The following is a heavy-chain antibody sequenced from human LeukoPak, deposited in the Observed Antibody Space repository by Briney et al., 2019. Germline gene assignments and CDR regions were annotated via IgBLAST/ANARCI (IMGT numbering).Heavy chain of an antibody. V-gene: IGHV3-43D*03. CDR2: IRWDGATT. D-gene: IGHD3-22*01. Sequence: GGSLRLSCAASGFTFDDYAMHGVRQAPGKGLEWVSLIRWDGATTHYAESVKGRFTVSRDNSKNSLNLQMNSLRTEDTAFYFCAKSRYYHSSTKTAYFDYWGQGTLVTVSS. J-gene: IGHJ4*02. CDR3: AKSRYYHSSTKTAYFDY. CDR1: GFTFDDYA.